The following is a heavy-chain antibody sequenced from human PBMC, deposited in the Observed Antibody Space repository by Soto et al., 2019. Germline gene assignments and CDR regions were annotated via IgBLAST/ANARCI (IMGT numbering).Heavy chain of an antibody. V-gene: IGHV3-30*19. CDR3: AREVGVRFLERPRGEGMDV. J-gene: IGHJ6*02. CDR2: ISYDGSNK. CDR1: GFTFSSYG. D-gene: IGHD3-3*01. Sequence: QVQLVESGGGVVQPGRSLRLSCAASGFTFSSYGMHWVRQAPGKGLEWVAVISYDGSNKYYADSVKGRFTISRDNSKNTLYLQMNSLRAEDTAVYYCAREVGVRFLERPRGEGMDVWGQGTTVTVSS.